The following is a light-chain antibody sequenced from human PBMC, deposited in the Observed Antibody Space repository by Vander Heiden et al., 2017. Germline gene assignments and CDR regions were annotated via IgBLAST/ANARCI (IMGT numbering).Light chain of an antibody. Sequence: AICMSQSPSLLYASTADRVTISCRVSQGIRSYLAWYQQKPGKAPELLIYAASTLQSGVPSRFSGSGSGTDFTLTISCLQSEDFATYYCQQDDSYPQTFGPGTKVEIK. CDR2: AAS. CDR1: QGIRSY. CDR3: QQDDSYPQT. V-gene: IGKV1D-8*02. J-gene: IGKJ1*01.